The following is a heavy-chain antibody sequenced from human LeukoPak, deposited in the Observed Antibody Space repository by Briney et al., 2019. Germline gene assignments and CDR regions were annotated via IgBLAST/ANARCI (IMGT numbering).Heavy chain of an antibody. Sequence: PSETLSLTCTVSGGSISSYYWSWIRQPAGKGLEWIGRIYTSGSTNYNPSLRSRVTMSVDTSKNQFSLKLSSVTAADTAVYYCARTYDSSGYPWWFDPWGQGTLVTVSS. CDR3: ARTYDSSGYPWWFDP. D-gene: IGHD3-22*01. J-gene: IGHJ5*02. CDR1: GGSISSYY. V-gene: IGHV4-4*07. CDR2: IYTSGST.